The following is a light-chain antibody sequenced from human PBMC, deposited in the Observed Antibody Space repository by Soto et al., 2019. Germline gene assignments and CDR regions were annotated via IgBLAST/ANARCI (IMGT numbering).Light chain of an antibody. CDR2: AAS. J-gene: IGKJ4*01. Sequence: DIQMTQSPSSVSASVGDRVTITCRASQGISSYLAWYQQKPGKAPKLLIYAASTLQSGVPSRFSGSGSGTDFTLTISRLEPEDFAVYYCQQYGSSLTFGGGTKVDIK. CDR1: QGISSY. V-gene: IGKV1-12*01. CDR3: QQYGSSLT.